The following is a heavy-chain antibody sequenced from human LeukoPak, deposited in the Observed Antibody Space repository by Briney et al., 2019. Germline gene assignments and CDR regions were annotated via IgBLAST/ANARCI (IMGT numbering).Heavy chain of an antibody. D-gene: IGHD4/OR15-4a*01. CDR3: ARRAGAYSHPYDY. CDR2: IYSGGST. V-gene: IGHV3-53*01. Sequence: GGSLRLSCAASGFTFSSYSMNWVRQAPGKGLEWVSFIYSGGSTHYSDSVKGRFTISRDNSKNTLYLQMNSLRAEDTAVYYCARRAGAYSHPYDYWGQGTLVTVSS. CDR1: GFTFSSYS. J-gene: IGHJ4*02.